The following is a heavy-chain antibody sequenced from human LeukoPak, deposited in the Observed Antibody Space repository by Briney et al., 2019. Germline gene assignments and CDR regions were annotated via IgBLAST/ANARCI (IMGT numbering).Heavy chain of an antibody. CDR3: AKDPPIVGAMAPGN. D-gene: IGHD1-26*01. CDR2: MSAGGTLT. J-gene: IGHJ4*02. Sequence: GGSLRLSCVASGFTFSSHAMNWVRQAPGKGLEWVSDMSAGGTLTHYADSVKGRFTISRDNSKNTLYLQMNSLRAEDTAVYYCAKDPPIVGAMAPGNWGQETLVTVSS. V-gene: IGHV3-23*01. CDR1: GFTFSSHA.